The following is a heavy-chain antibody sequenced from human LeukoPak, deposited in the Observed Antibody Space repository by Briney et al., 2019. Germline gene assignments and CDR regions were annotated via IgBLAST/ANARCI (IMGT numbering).Heavy chain of an antibody. D-gene: IGHD1-26*01. CDR1: GFTFSSYG. CDR3: AKLAGSSFDY. V-gene: IGHV3-30*02. CDR2: IRYDGSSK. Sequence: GGSLRLSCAASGFTFSSYGMHWVRQAPGKGLEWVAFIRYDGSSKYYADSLKGRFTISRDSFKNTLYLQMNSLRPGDTAVYYCAKLAGSSFDYWGQGTLVTVSS. J-gene: IGHJ4*02.